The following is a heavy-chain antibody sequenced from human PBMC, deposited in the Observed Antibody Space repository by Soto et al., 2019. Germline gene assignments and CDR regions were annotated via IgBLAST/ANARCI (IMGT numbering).Heavy chain of an antibody. J-gene: IGHJ4*02. CDR1: GGSISSSSYY. CDR2: IYYSGST. D-gene: IGHD3-22*01. V-gene: IGHV4-39*01. Sequence: XETLCLTCTVAGGSISSSSYYWGWIRQPPGKGLEWIGSIYYSGSTYYNPSLKSRVTISVDTCKNQFSLKLSSVTAADTAVYYCADETYYYDSSGYYENWIFDYWGQGPLVTVSS. CDR3: ADETYYYDSSGYYENWIFDY.